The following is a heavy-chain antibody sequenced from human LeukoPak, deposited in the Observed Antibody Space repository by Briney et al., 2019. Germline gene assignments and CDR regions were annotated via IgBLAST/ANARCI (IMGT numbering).Heavy chain of an antibody. Sequence: ASVKVSCKASGYTFTGYYMHWVRQAPGQGLEWMGRITPNSGGTNYAQKFQGRVTMTRDTSISTAYMELSRLRSDDTAVYYCAREARNYYDSSGLRAFDIWGQGTMVTVSS. CDR2: ITPNSGGT. CDR1: GYTFTGYY. CDR3: AREARNYYDSSGLRAFDI. D-gene: IGHD3-22*01. J-gene: IGHJ3*02. V-gene: IGHV1-2*06.